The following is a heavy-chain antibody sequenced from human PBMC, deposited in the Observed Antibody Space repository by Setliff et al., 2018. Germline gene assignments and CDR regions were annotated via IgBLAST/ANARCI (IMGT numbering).Heavy chain of an antibody. CDR3: ARGRLRITMILVVPVQRVYYDY. D-gene: IGHD3-22*01. Sequence: SETLSLTCADYGGYFSGYYWSWIRQPPGKGLEWIEGINHRGSTNSNPYLKSRVTISVDTFKNQFSLKLSSVTAADTAVYDCARGRLRITMILVVPVQRVYYDYLGQGTLVPVSP. J-gene: IGHJ4*02. CDR2: INHRGST. V-gene: IGHV4-34*01. CDR1: GGYFSGYY.